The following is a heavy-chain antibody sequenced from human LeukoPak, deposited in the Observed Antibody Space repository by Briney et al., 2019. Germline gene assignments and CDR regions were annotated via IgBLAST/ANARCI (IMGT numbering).Heavy chain of an antibody. CDR2: INHSGST. CDR3: ARHKSIVRNDYGAYFDY. J-gene: IGHJ4*02. Sequence: PSETLSLTCAVYGGSFSGYYWSWIRQPPGKGLEWIGEINHSGSTNYNPSLKSRVTISVDTSKNQFSLKLSSVTAADTAVYYCARHKSIVRNDYGAYFDYWGQGTLVTVSS. V-gene: IGHV4-34*01. CDR1: GGSFSGYY. D-gene: IGHD4-17*01.